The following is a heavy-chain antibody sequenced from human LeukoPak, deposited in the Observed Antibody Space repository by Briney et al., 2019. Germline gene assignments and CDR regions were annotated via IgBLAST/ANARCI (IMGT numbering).Heavy chain of an antibody. Sequence: PGGSLRLSCAASGFTFSSYSMNWVRQAPGKGLEWVANIKQDGSEKYYVDSVKGRFTISRDNAKNSLYLQMNSLRAEDTAVYYCAISRSGRSDYFDYWGQGTLVTVSS. J-gene: IGHJ4*02. V-gene: IGHV3-7*01. D-gene: IGHD3-10*01. CDR3: AISRSGRSDYFDY. CDR1: GFTFSSYS. CDR2: IKQDGSEK.